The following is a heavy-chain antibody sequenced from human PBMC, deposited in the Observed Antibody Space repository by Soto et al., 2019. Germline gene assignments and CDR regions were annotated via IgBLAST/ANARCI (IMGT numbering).Heavy chain of an antibody. CDR2: ISGSGGST. D-gene: IGHD3-10*01. V-gene: IGHV3-23*01. J-gene: IGHJ5*02. CDR3: ATPATWFGEFSHFDP. Sequence: EVQLLESGGGLVQPGGSLKLSCAASGFTFSSYARSWVRQAPGKGLEWVSAISGSGGSTYYADSVKGRFTISRDNSKNTLYLQMNSLRAEDTAVYYCATPATWFGEFSHFDPWGQGTLVTVSS. CDR1: GFTFSSYA.